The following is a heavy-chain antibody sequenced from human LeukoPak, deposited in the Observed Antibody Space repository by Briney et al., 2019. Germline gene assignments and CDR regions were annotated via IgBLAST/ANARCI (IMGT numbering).Heavy chain of an antibody. CDR1: GGSISSYY. Sequence: NSSETLSLTCTVSGGSISSYYWSWIRQPPGEGLEWIGYIYYSGSTNYNPSLKSRVTISVDTSKNQFSLKLSSVTAADTAVYYCARDRGNWLFDYWGQGTLVTVSS. V-gene: IGHV4-59*01. CDR2: IYYSGST. CDR3: ARDRGNWLFDY. J-gene: IGHJ4*02. D-gene: IGHD4-23*01.